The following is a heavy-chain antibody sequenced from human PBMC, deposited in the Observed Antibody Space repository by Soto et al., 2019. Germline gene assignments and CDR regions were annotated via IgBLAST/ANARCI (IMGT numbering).Heavy chain of an antibody. J-gene: IGHJ4*02. D-gene: IGHD1-26*01. Sequence: QVQLQESGPGLVKPSGTLSLTCAVSGGSVSSGNWWSWVRQPPGKGLEWIGETYHSGTTNYNPSLKSPVNISPDKSKNQIPLDLGSLTAAETAVYYWSRHGAGPGTRGFDYWGQGTLVTVSS. CDR1: GGSVSSGNW. V-gene: IGHV4-4*02. CDR3: SRHGAGPGTRGFDY. CDR2: TYHSGTT.